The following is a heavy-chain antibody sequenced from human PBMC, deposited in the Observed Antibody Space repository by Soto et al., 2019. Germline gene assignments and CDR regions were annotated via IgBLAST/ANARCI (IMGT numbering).Heavy chain of an antibody. CDR1: GGTFSSYA. J-gene: IGHJ3*02. CDR3: ARLGQTGPRIAFDI. Sequence: SVKVSCKASGGTFSSYAISWVRQAPGQGLEWMGGIIPIFGTANYAQKFQGRVTITADESTSTAYTELSGLRSEDTAVYYCARLGQTGPRIAFDIWGQGTMVTVSS. CDR2: IIPIFGTA. D-gene: IGHD1-1*01. V-gene: IGHV1-69*13.